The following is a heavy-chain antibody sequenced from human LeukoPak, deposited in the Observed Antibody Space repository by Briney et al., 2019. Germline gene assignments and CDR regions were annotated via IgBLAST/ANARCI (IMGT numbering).Heavy chain of an antibody. CDR3: ASHPLRSSPSYYYGMDV. V-gene: IGHV3-23*01. CDR1: GFTFTNYA. D-gene: IGHD3-10*01. J-gene: IGHJ6*02. Sequence: GGSLRLSCAASGFTFTNYAMSWVRQAPGEGREWVSGISGSGGSTYHADSGKGRFTISRDNSKNALYLEMNSLRAEDTAVYYCASHPLRSSPSYYYGMDVWGQGTTVTVSS. CDR2: ISGSGGST.